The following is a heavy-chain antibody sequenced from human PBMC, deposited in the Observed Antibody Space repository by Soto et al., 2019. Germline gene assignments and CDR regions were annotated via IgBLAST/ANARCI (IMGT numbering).Heavy chain of an antibody. D-gene: IGHD2-2*01. CDR3: AREVYELYYFDY. Sequence: QVQLQESAPGLVKPSQTLSLTCTVSGGSISSGGYYWSWIRQHPGKGLEWIGYIYYSGSTYYNPSLKSRVTISVDTSKNQFSLKLSSVTAADTAVYYCAREVYELYYFDYWGQGTLVTVSS. V-gene: IGHV4-31*03. CDR1: GGSISSGGYY. J-gene: IGHJ4*02. CDR2: IYYSGST.